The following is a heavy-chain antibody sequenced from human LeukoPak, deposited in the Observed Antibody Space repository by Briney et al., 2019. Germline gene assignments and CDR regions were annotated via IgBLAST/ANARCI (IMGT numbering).Heavy chain of an antibody. CDR2: INSDGSST. J-gene: IGHJ3*02. V-gene: IGHV3-74*01. CDR3: ARNYYDSSGYYYDDAFDI. Sequence: GRSLRLSCAVSGFTFSSYWMHWVRQAPGKGLVWVSRINSDGSSTSYADSVKGRFTISRDNDKNTLYLQMNSLRAEDTAVYYCARNYYDSSGYYYDDAFDIWGQGTMVTVSS. D-gene: IGHD3-22*01. CDR1: GFTFSSYW.